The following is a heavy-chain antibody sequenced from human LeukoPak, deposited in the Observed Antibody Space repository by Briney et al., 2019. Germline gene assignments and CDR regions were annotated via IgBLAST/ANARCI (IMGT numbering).Heavy chain of an antibody. J-gene: IGHJ5*02. CDR3: ARVGGNWSYNWSDP. Sequence: SETLSLTCAVYGGSFSGYYWSWIRQPPGKGLEWIGEINHSGSTNYNPSLKSRVTISVDTSKNQFSLKLSSVTAADTAVYYCARVGGNWSYNWSDPWGQGTLVTVSS. V-gene: IGHV4-34*01. CDR1: GGSFSGYY. CDR2: INHSGST. D-gene: IGHD1-1*01.